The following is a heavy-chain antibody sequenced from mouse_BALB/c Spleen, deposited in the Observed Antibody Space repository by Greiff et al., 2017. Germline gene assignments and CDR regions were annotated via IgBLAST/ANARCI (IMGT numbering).Heavy chain of an antibody. CDR3: ARGGAYYGNPYYYAMDY. Sequence: EVKLVESGGGLVQPGGSRKLSCAASGFTFSSFGMHWVRQAPEKGLEWVAYISSGSSTIYYADTVKGRFTISRDNPKNTLFLQMTSLRSEATAMYYCARGGAYYGNPYYYAMDYWGQGTSVTVSA. CDR1: GFTFSSFG. V-gene: IGHV5-17*02. J-gene: IGHJ4*01. D-gene: IGHD2-10*01. CDR2: ISSGSSTI.